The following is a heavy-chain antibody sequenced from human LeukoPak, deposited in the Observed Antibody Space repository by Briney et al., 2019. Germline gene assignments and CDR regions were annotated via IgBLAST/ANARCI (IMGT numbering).Heavy chain of an antibody. CDR2: ISAYNGNT. CDR1: GYTFTSYG. V-gene: IGHV1-18*01. J-gene: IGHJ6*02. CDR3: AREGEYGDYGLRYYYYGMDV. Sequence: ASVKASCKASGYTFTSYGISWVRQAPGQGLEWMGWISAYNGNTNYAQKLQGRVTMTTDTSTSTAYMELRSLRSDDTAVYYCAREGEYGDYGLRYYYYGMDVWGQGTTVTVSS. D-gene: IGHD4-17*01.